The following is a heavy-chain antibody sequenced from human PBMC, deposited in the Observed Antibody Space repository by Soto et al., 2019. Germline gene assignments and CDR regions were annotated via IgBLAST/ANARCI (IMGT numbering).Heavy chain of an antibody. CDR2: IYPGDSDT. CDR3: ARELNYYDSSGYYKTTAPFDY. Sequence: GESLKISCKGSGYSFTSYWIGWVRQMPGKGLEWMGIIYPGDSDTRYSPSFQGQVTISADKSISTAYLQWSSLKASDTAMYYCARELNYYDSSGYYKTTAPFDYWGQGTLVTVSS. D-gene: IGHD3-22*01. CDR1: GYSFTSYW. V-gene: IGHV5-51*01. J-gene: IGHJ4*02.